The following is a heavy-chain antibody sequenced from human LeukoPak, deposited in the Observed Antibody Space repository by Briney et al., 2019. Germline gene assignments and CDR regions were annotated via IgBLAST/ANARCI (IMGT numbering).Heavy chain of an antibody. CDR3: TTLRPYIQPR. CDR2: ISGGGDTT. CDR1: GFTVSSNY. J-gene: IGHJ3*01. Sequence: GGSLRLSCAASGFTVSSNYMSWVRQAPGKGLDWVSAISGGGDTTYYADSVKGRFTISRDNSKNTLYLQMNSLKTEDTAVYYCTTLRPYIQPRWGQGTMVTVSS. D-gene: IGHD5-18*01. V-gene: IGHV3-23*01.